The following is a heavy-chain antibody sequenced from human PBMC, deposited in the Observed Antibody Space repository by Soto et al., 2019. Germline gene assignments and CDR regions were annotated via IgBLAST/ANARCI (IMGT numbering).Heavy chain of an antibody. J-gene: IGHJ5*02. V-gene: IGHV1-18*01. Sequence: QVQLVQSGAEVKKPGASVKVSCKASGYTFTSYGISWVRQAPGQGLEWMGWISAYNGNTNYAQKLEGRVTMTTDTSTSTAYMELRSLRSDDTAVYYCARERGFIRYGDYRHNWFDPWGQGTLVTVSS. CDR1: GYTFTSYG. CDR2: ISAYNGNT. D-gene: IGHD4-17*01. CDR3: ARERGFIRYGDYRHNWFDP.